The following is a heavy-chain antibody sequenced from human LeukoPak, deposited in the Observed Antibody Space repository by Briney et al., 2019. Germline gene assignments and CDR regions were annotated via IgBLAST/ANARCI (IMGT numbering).Heavy chain of an antibody. CDR1: GGSFSGYY. V-gene: IGHV4-34*01. J-gene: IGHJ3*02. D-gene: IGHD2-15*01. Sequence: PSETLSLTCAVYGGSFSGYYWSWIRQPPGKGLGWIGEINHSGSTNYNPSLKSRVTISVDTSKNQFSLKLSSVTAADTAVYYCARRQGWPIPRGAFDIWGQGTMVTVSS. CDR3: ARRQGWPIPRGAFDI. CDR2: INHSGST.